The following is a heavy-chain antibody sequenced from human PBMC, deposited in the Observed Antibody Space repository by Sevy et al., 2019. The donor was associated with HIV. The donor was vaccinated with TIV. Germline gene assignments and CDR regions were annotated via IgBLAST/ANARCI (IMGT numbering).Heavy chain of an antibody. Sequence: GGSLRLSCEASGFTFGSYWMNWVRQAPGKGLEWVANIKQAGSGKNYVDSVKGRFTISRDNAKNSLYLQMNSLRAEDTAVYYCVGEQSYGVWGAYSGGAFHIWGRGATVTVSS. D-gene: IGHD3-3*01. CDR1: GFTFGSYW. V-gene: IGHV3-7*01. J-gene: IGHJ3*02. CDR2: IKQAGSGK. CDR3: VGEQSYGVWGAYSGGAFHI.